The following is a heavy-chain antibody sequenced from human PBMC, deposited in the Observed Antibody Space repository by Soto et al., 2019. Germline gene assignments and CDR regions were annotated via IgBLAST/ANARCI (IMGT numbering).Heavy chain of an antibody. D-gene: IGHD1-20*01. CDR2: ISPGADVS. V-gene: IGHV3-23*01. CDR3: VIRAITATTTWGAFDV. Sequence: EVQLLESGGGLVQPGGSLRLSCAASGFTFSSFVMNWVRQAPGKGLEWVSTISPGADVSHYTDSVKGRFTISRDNSRRTLHLQMDSLRVEDAAVYFCVIRAITATTTWGAFDVWGQGTAVTVSS. J-gene: IGHJ3*01. CDR1: GFTFSSFV.